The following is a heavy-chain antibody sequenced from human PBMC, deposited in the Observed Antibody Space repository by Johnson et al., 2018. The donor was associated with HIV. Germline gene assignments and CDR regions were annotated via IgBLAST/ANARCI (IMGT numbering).Heavy chain of an antibody. CDR3: ARDRSENAFDI. CDR1: GFTFSNYG. V-gene: IGHV3-30*03. Sequence: VQLVESGGGVVQPGRSLRLSCVASGFTFSNYGMHWVRQAPGKGLEWVAVISYDGSNKYYEDSVKGRFTISRDNSKNTLYLQMNSLRAEDTALYYCARDRSENAFDIWGQGTIVTVSS. CDR2: ISYDGSNK. J-gene: IGHJ3*02.